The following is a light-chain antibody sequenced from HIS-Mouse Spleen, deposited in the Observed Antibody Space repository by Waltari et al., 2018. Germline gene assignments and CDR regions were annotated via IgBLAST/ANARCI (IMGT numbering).Light chain of an antibody. J-gene: IGLJ3*02. Sequence: QSALTQPASVSGSPGQSITISCTVPSSDLGGYNYVPCYQQHPGKAPKLMIYDVSNRPSGVSNRVSGSKSGNTASLTISGLQAEDEADYYCSSYTSSSTLVFGGGTKLTVL. V-gene: IGLV2-14*03. CDR1: SSDLGGYNY. CDR3: SSYTSSSTLV. CDR2: DVS.